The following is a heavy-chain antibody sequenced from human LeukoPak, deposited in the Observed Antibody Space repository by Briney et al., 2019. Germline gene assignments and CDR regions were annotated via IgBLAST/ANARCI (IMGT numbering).Heavy chain of an antibody. V-gene: IGHV3-53*01. Sequence: GGSLRLSCAASGFTVSSNYMSWVRQAPGEGLEWVSVIYSGGSTYYADSVKGRFTISRDNSKNTLYLQMNSLRAEDTAVYYCARLDWNDGVDYWGQGTLVTVSS. CDR3: ARLDWNDGVDY. D-gene: IGHD1-1*01. CDR1: GFTVSSNY. J-gene: IGHJ4*02. CDR2: IYSGGST.